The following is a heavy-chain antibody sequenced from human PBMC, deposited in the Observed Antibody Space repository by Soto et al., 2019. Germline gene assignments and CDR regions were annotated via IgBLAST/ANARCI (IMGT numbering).Heavy chain of an antibody. CDR1: GYSISSSNW. D-gene: IGHD3-3*01. Sequence: QVQLQESGPGLVKPSDTLSLTCAVSGYSISSSNWWGWIRQPPGKGLEWIGYIYYSGSTYYNPSLKSRVTMSVDTSKNQYSLKLSSVTAVDTAVYYCARILGPSVLDAFDIWGQGTMVTVSS. CDR2: IYYSGST. V-gene: IGHV4-28*01. J-gene: IGHJ3*02. CDR3: ARILGPSVLDAFDI.